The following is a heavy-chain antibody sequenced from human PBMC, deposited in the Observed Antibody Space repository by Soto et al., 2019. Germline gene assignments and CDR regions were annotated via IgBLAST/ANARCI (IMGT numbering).Heavy chain of an antibody. V-gene: IGHV3-23*01. CDR2: ISGSGGST. D-gene: IGHD3-3*01. J-gene: IGHJ4*02. CDR3: AKEFHGHRYDFWSGYDY. Sequence: GGSLRLSCAASGFTFSSYAMSWVRQAPGKGLEWVSAISGSGGSTYYADSAKGRFTISRDNSKNTLYLQMNSLRAEDTAVYYCAKEFHGHRYDFWSGYDYWGQGTLVTVSS. CDR1: GFTFSSYA.